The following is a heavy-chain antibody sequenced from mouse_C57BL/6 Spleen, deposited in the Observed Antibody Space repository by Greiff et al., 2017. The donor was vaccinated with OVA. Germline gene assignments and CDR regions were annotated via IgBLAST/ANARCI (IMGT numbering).Heavy chain of an antibody. CDR3: AREGRASYAMDY. CDR1: GFTFSSYA. J-gene: IGHJ4*01. CDR2: ISDGGSYT. Sequence: EVMLVESGGGLVKPGGSLKLSCAASGFTFSSYAMSWVRQTPEKRLEWVATISDGGSYTYYPENVKGRFTISRDNAKNNLYLQMSHLKSEDTAMYYCAREGRASYAMDYWGQGTSVTVSS. V-gene: IGHV5-4*01.